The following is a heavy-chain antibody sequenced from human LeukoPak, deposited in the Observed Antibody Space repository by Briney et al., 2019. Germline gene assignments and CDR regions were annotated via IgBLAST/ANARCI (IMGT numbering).Heavy chain of an antibody. Sequence: PGGSLRLSCAASGFTFSNAWMGWVRQAPGKGLEWVGRIKSKTDGGTTDYAAPVKGRFTISRDDSKNTLYLQMNSLKTEDTAVYYCTTEPMGLLSPFDYWGQGTLVTVSS. J-gene: IGHJ4*02. CDR3: TTEPMGLLSPFDY. CDR2: IKSKTDGGTT. D-gene: IGHD3-3*01. CDR1: GFTFSNAW. V-gene: IGHV3-15*01.